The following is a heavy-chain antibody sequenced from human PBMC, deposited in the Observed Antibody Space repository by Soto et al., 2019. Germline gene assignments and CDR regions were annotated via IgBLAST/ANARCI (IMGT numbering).Heavy chain of an antibody. D-gene: IGHD1-7*01. Sequence: ASVKVSCKASGYTFTGYYMHWVRQAPGQGLEWMGWINPNSGGTNYAQKFQGRVTMTRDTSISTAYMELSRLRSDDTAVYYCAREVFLNNWNLVYWFDPWGQGTMVTVSS. J-gene: IGHJ5*01. CDR2: INPNSGGT. CDR3: AREVFLNNWNLVYWFDP. V-gene: IGHV1-2*02. CDR1: GYTFTGYY.